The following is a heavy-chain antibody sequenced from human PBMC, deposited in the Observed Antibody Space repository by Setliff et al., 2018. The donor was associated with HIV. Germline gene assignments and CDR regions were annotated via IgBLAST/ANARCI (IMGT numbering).Heavy chain of an antibody. D-gene: IGHD3-3*01. CDR3: ARASLDTIIGVNFYYMDV. CDR2: IYYSGST. V-gene: IGHV4-31*03. CDR1: GGSISSGGYY. Sequence: PSETLSLTCTVSGGSISSGGYYWSWIRQLPGKGLEWIGYIYYSGSTYYNPSLKSRVTISVDRSKNQFSLKVTSVTAADTAVYYCARASLDTIIGVNFYYMDVWGKGTTVTVSS. J-gene: IGHJ6*03.